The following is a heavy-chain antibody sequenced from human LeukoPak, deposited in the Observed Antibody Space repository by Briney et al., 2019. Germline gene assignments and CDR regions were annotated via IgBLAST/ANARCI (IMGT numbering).Heavy chain of an antibody. D-gene: IGHD6-6*01. J-gene: IGHJ3*02. CDR1: DFSFTTYA. Sequence: PGGSLRLSCAASDFSFTTYAMSWVRQAPGKGLEWVSYISSSGSTIYYADSVKGRFTISRDNAKTSLYLQMNSLRAEDTAVYYCARDLGPHSSSPNSGAFDIWGQGTMVTVSS. CDR2: ISSSGSTI. V-gene: IGHV3-48*04. CDR3: ARDLGPHSSSPNSGAFDI.